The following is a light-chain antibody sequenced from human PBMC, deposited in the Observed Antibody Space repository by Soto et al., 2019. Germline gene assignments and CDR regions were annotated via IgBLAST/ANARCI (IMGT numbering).Light chain of an antibody. CDR1: QDISNY. Sequence: DMQMTQSPSSLSASVGDSVTIXXQASQDISNYLNWYQQKPGKAPNILIYDASNLETGVPSRFSGSGSGTDFTFTISSLQPEDIATYYCQQYDNLITFGQGTRLEIK. CDR3: QQYDNLIT. CDR2: DAS. J-gene: IGKJ5*01. V-gene: IGKV1-33*01.